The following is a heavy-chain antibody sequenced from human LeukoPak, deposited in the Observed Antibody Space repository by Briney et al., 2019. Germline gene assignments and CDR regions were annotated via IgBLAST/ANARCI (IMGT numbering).Heavy chain of an antibody. CDR1: GGSISSSSYY. J-gene: IGHJ6*03. Sequence: SVTLSLTCTVSGGSISSSSYYWGWIRQPPGKGLEWIGSIYYSGNTYYNPSLKSRVTISVDTSKNQFSLKLSSVTAADTAVYYCARRTSRYYMDVWGKGTTVTVSS. CDR2: IYYSGNT. D-gene: IGHD2-2*01. V-gene: IGHV4-39*01. CDR3: ARRTSRYYMDV.